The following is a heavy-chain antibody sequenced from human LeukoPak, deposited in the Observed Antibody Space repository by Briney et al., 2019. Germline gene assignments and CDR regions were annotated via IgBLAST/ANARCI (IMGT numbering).Heavy chain of an antibody. CDR3: ARKAYGDYVGESIDY. D-gene: IGHD4-17*01. J-gene: IGHJ4*02. Sequence: SETLSLTCAVYGGSFSGYYWSWIRQPPGKGLEWIGEINHSGSTYYNPSLKSRVTISVDTSKNQFSLKLSSVTAADTAVYYCARKAYGDYVGESIDYWGQGTLVTVSS. V-gene: IGHV4-34*01. CDR2: INHSGST. CDR1: GGSFSGYY.